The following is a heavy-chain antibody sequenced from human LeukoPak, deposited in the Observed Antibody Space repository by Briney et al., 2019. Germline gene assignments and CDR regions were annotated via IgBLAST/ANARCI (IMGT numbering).Heavy chain of an antibody. V-gene: IGHV3-30*04. CDR3: APMGIFDYGDYEGIP. Sequence: GGSLRLSCAASGFTFSSYAMHWVRQAPGKGLEWVAVISYDGSNKYYADSVKGRFTISRDNAKNSLYLQMNSLRAEDTAVYYCAPMGIFDYGDYEGIPWGQGTLVTVSS. CDR1: GFTFSSYA. D-gene: IGHD4-17*01. J-gene: IGHJ5*02. CDR2: ISYDGSNK.